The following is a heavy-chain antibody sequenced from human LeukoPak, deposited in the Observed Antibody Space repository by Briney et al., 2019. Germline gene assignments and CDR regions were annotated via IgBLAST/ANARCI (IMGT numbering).Heavy chain of an antibody. Sequence: ASVKVSCKASGYTFTSYGISWVRQAPGQGLEWMGWISAYNGNTNYAQKLQGRVTMTTDTSTSTAYMELRSLRSDDTAVYYCATYSSSWYEVPDAFDIWGQGTMVIVSS. CDR3: ATYSSSWYEVPDAFDI. D-gene: IGHD6-13*01. CDR1: GYTFTSYG. J-gene: IGHJ3*02. CDR2: ISAYNGNT. V-gene: IGHV1-18*01.